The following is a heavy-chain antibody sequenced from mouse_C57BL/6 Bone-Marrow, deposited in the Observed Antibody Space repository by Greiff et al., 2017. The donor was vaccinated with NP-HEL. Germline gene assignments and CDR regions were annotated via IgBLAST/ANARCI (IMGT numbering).Heavy chain of an antibody. V-gene: IGHV5-16*01. CDR1: GFTFSDYY. D-gene: IGHD2-4*01. J-gene: IGHJ4*01. CDR3: ARGPNYDSYYYAMDY. CDR2: INYDGSST. Sequence: EVQLMESEGGLVQPGSSMKLSCTASGFTFSDYYMAWVRQVPEKGLEWVANINYDGSSTYYLDSLKSRFTISRDNAKNILYLQMSSLKSEDTATYYCARGPNYDSYYYAMDYWGQGTSVTVSS.